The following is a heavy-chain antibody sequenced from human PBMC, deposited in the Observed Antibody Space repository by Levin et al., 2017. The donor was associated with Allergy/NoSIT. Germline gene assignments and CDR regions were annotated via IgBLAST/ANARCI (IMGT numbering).Heavy chain of an antibody. CDR2: VNGDGSRT. V-gene: IGHV3-74*01. CDR3: VRARYCGGDCYAHLDY. CDR1: GFTFNSYW. D-gene: IGHD2-21*01. J-gene: IGHJ4*02. Sequence: PGGSLRLSCAASGFTFNSYWMHWVRQAPGKGLVWVSRVNGDGSRTNYADSVKGRFTISRDNAKNTLYLQMNSLRAEDTAVYSCVRARYCGGDCYAHLDYWGQGTLVTVSS.